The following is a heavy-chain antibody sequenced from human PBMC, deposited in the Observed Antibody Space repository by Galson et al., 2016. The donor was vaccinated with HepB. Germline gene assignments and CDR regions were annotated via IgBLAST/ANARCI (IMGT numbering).Heavy chain of an antibody. D-gene: IGHD6-19*01. CDR3: VRGVAGCDY. J-gene: IGHJ4*02. CDR2: ISKTGDTT. V-gene: IGHV3-30*14. Sequence: SLRLSCAASGFTFSDWDFHWVRQAPGKGLDWVAVISKTGDTTFYGDSVKGRFTISRDNSKSTVYLQINSLRAEDTAVYYCVRGVAGCDYWGQGTLVTVSS. CDR1: GFTFSDWD.